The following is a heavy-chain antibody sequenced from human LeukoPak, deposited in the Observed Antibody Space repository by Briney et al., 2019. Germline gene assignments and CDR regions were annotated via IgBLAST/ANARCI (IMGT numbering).Heavy chain of an antibody. J-gene: IGHJ4*02. V-gene: IGHV1-18*01. CDR1: GYSFTDYD. Sequence: ASVKVSCKASGYSFTDYDFSWVRQTPGQGLEWLGWVSIYNNNTNYAREFQDRITMTTDISTSTAYMELKSLTSDDTAVYFCAXTGHYQFDSWGQGTLVTVSS. CDR3: AXTGHYQFDS. D-gene: IGHD3-3*01. CDR2: VSIYNNNT.